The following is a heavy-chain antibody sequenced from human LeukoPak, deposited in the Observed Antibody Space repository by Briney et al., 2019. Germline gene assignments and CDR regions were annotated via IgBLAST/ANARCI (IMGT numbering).Heavy chain of an antibody. CDR3: ARPRLWFGEYYFDY. Sequence: SETLSLTCTVSGGSISSSSYYWGWIRQPPGKGLEWIGSIYYSGSTYYNPSLKSRVTISVDTSKNQFSLKLSSVTAADTAVYYCARPRLWFGEYYFDYWGQGTLVTVSS. D-gene: IGHD3-10*01. V-gene: IGHV4-39*01. J-gene: IGHJ4*02. CDR1: GGSISSSSYY. CDR2: IYYSGST.